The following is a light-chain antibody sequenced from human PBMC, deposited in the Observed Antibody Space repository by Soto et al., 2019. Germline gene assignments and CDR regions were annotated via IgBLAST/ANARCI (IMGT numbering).Light chain of an antibody. CDR3: CSYAGSYTPV. Sequence: QSALTQPRSVSGSPGQSVTISCTGTSSDVCTYNYVSWYQQHPGKAPKLMIYDVSQRPSGVPDRFSGSKSGNTASLTISGLRAEDESDYYCCSYAGSYTPVFGGGTMLTVL. CDR2: DVS. J-gene: IGLJ2*01. V-gene: IGLV2-11*01. CDR1: SSDVCTYNY.